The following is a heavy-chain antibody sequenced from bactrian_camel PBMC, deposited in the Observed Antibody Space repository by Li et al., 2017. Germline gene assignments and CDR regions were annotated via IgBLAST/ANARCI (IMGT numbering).Heavy chain of an antibody. CDR2: IERDGHT. V-gene: IGHV3S53*01. Sequence: QLVESGGGSVQAGGSLRLSCATHGYTAPSYPYFYMGWFRQATGKERERVATIERDGHTSYVDAVKDRFTISSDNAKNTLYLQMNGLKAEDTAIYYCAATGQMLSVAGCRTQGTQVTVS. D-gene: IGHD1*01. CDR1: GYTAPSYPY. J-gene: IGHJ4*01.